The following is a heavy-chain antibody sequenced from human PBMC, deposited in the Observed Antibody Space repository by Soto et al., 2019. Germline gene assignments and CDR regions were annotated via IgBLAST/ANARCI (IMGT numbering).Heavy chain of an antibody. CDR3: ARDRGYR. J-gene: IGHJ3*01. CDR2: IYSGGST. V-gene: IGHV3-66*01. CDR1: GFSVGDNY. D-gene: IGHD5-12*01. Sequence: EVQLVESGGGLVQPGGSLRLSCAASGFSVGDNYMKWVRQAPGKGLEWVSLIYSGGSTFYADSVKGRFTISRDNSKNTLFLQRNNLRVDDTAVYYCARDRGYRWGQGTMVTVSA.